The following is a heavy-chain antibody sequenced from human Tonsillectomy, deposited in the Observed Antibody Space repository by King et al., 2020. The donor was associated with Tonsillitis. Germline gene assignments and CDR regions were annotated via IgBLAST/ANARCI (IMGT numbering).Heavy chain of an antibody. D-gene: IGHD6-13*01. V-gene: IGHV3-23*04. J-gene: IGHJ4*02. CDR1: GFTFSSYA. CDR2: IRGSGGST. Sequence: KLVQSGGGLVQPGGSLRLSCAASGFTFSSYAMSWVRQAPGKGLEWVSAIRGSGGSTYYAESVTGRFTISRDNSKNTLYLQMNSLRAEDTAVYYCAKRTETSNPGIAAAGNFDYWGQGTLVTVSS. CDR3: AKRTETSNPGIAAAGNFDY.